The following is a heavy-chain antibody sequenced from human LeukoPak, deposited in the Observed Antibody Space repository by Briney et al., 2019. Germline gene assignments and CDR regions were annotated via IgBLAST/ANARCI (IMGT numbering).Heavy chain of an antibody. Sequence: GGSLRLSWAASGFTFSSYGMHWVRQAPGKGLEWVAVIWYDGSNKYYADSVKGRFTISRDNSKNTLYLQMNSLRAEDTAAYYCAKSQYRGYGMDVWGQGTTVTVSS. CDR3: AKSQYRGYGMDV. CDR2: IWYDGSNK. V-gene: IGHV3-33*06. CDR1: GFTFSSYG. D-gene: IGHD2-2*01. J-gene: IGHJ6*02.